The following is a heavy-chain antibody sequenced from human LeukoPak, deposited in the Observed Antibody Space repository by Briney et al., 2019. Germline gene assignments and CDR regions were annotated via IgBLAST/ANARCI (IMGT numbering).Heavy chain of an antibody. J-gene: IGHJ4*02. D-gene: IGHD3-10*01. CDR3: AGNYYGSGSYYSEDRY. CDR2: IYTSGST. CDR1: GGSISSYY. Sequence: SETLSLTCTVSGGSISSYYWSWIRQPPGKGLEWIGRIYTSGSTNYNPSLKSRVTISVDTSKNQFSLKLSSVTAADTAVYYCAGNYYGSGSYYSEDRYWGQGTLVTVSS. V-gene: IGHV4-4*08.